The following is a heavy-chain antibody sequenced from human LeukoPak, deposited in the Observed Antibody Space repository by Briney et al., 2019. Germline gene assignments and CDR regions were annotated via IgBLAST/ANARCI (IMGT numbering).Heavy chain of an antibody. CDR3: AKDMRPSGWFNFDY. D-gene: IGHD6-19*01. V-gene: IGHV3-9*01. CDR2: ISWNSGSI. CDR1: GFPFEDYA. Sequence: LRPPCAAPGFPFEDYAMPWVREAPGKGLGWVPGISWNSGSIGYADSVKGRFTISRDNAKNSLYLQMNSLRAEDTALYYCAKDMRPSGWFNFDYWGQGTLVTVSS. J-gene: IGHJ4*02.